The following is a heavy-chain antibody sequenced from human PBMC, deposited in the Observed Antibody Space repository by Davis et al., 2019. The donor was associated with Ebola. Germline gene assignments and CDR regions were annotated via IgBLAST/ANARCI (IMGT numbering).Heavy chain of an antibody. V-gene: IGHV4-34*01. CDR2: IIHSGRT. D-gene: IGHD6-19*01. CDR3: ARGPSRIVRAHSSGWYGWFDP. CDR1: VGSFSGHY. Sequence: PSETLSLTCAVYVGSFSGHYWSWIRQPPGKGLEWIGEIIHSGRTNYNPSLKSRVTISVDTSKNQFSLKLSSVTAADTAVYYCARGPSRIVRAHSSGWYGWFDPWGQGTLVTVSS. J-gene: IGHJ5*02.